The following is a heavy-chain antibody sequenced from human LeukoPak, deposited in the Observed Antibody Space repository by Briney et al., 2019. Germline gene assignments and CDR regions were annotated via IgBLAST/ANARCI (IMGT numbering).Heavy chain of an antibody. CDR1: GYTFTSYA. CDR3: ARDFWSGCHHVYYYGMDV. V-gene: IGHV7-4-1*02. D-gene: IGHD3-3*01. J-gene: IGHJ6*02. Sequence: ASVKVSCKASGYTFTSYAMNWVRQAPGQGLEWMGWINTNTGNPTYAQGFTGRFVFSLDTSVSTAYLQISSLKAEDTAVYYCARDFWSGCHHVYYYGMDVWGQGTTVTVSS. CDR2: INTNTGNP.